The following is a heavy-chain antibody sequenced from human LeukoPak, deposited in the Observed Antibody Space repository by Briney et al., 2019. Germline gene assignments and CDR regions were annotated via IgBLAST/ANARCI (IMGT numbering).Heavy chain of an antibody. Sequence: SVKVSCKASGGTFSSYAVSWVRQAPGQGLEWMGGIIPIFGTANYAQKFQGRVTITTDESTSTAYMELSSLRSEDTAVYYCARAPKLELWDWFDPWGQGTLVTVSS. D-gene: IGHD1-7*01. J-gene: IGHJ5*02. CDR1: GGTFSSYA. CDR2: IIPIFGTA. V-gene: IGHV1-69*05. CDR3: ARAPKLELWDWFDP.